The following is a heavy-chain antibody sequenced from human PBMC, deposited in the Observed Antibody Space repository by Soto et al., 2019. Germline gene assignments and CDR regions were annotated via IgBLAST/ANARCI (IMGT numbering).Heavy chain of an antibody. CDR2: ISAYNRNT. CDR1: GYNFTRYG. D-gene: IGHD5-18*01. J-gene: IGHJ4*02. V-gene: IGHV1-18*04. CDR3: ARENTAMVDN. Sequence: VKTACKGSGYNFTRYGISRVRQDPAQGLEWMGSISAYNRNTNYAQKLQGRVTITTDTSTSTAYMELRSLRSDVTAVYYCARENTAMVDNWGQRTLVSVSS.